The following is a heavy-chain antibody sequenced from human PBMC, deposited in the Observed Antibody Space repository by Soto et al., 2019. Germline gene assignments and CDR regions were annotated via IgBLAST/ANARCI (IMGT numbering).Heavy chain of an antibody. D-gene: IGHD3-10*01. CDR3: AREVQVHTPAFVY. CDR2: ISPMFGAA. V-gene: IGHV1-69*19. J-gene: IGHJ4*02. CDR1: GGTFNTYA. Sequence: QVQLVQSGAEMQKPGSSVKVSCQSSGGTFNTYAMNWVRQAPGQGPEWMGDISPMFGAANSAPKFQGRVTITADESTGTSYMQLSSLTSEDTALYFCAREVQVHTPAFVYWGQGTLVTVSS.